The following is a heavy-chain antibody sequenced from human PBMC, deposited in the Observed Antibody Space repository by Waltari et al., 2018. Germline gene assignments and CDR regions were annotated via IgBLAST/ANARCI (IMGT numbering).Heavy chain of an antibody. J-gene: IGHJ6*02. CDR3: ARHVRTQRPRLDV. CDR2: INHSGST. D-gene: IGHD1-1*01. Sequence: QVQLQQWGAGLLKPSETLSLTCAVYGGSFSGYYWSWIRQPPGKGLEWIGEINHSGSTNYNPSLKSRVTISVDTSKNQFSLKLSSVTAADTAVYYCARHVRTQRPRLDVWGQGTTVTVSS. CDR1: GGSFSGYY. V-gene: IGHV4-34*01.